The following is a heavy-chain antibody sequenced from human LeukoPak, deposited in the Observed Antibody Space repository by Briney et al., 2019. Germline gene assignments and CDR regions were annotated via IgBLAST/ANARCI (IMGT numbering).Heavy chain of an antibody. Sequence: ASVKVSCKASGYTFTSYGISWVRQAPGQGLEWMGWISAYNGNTNYAQKFQGRVTMTRNTSISTAYMELSSLRSEDTAVYYCARGNDYGDLKAFDYWGQGTLVTVSS. CDR1: GYTFTSYG. J-gene: IGHJ4*02. CDR3: ARGNDYGDLKAFDY. D-gene: IGHD4-17*01. CDR2: ISAYNGNT. V-gene: IGHV1-18*01.